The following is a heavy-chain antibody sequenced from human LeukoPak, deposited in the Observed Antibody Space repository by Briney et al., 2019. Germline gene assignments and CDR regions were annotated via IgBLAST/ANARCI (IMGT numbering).Heavy chain of an antibody. J-gene: IGHJ4*02. D-gene: IGHD3-22*01. V-gene: IGHV3-49*04. CDR2: IRSKANGGTT. CDR1: GFTLGDYA. Sequence: GGSLRLSCTAFGFTLGDYAMTWVRQAPGKGLEWVGFIRSKANGGTTEYAASVKGRFTISRDDSKSTAYLQMNSLKTEDTAVYYCTHDTSAYAYCYDFWSQGTLVTVSS. CDR3: THDTSAYAYCYDF.